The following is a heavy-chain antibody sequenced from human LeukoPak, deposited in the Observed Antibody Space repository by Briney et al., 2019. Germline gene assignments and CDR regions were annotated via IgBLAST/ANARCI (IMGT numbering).Heavy chain of an antibody. J-gene: IGHJ4*02. CDR1: GFTFSSYA. D-gene: IGHD2-15*01. V-gene: IGHV3-23*01. CDR2: ISGSGGRT. Sequence: GGSLRLSCAASGFTFSSYAMSWVRQAPGKGLEWVSAISGSGGRTYYADSVKGRFTISRDNSKNTLYLQMNSLRAEDTAVYYCAKGLGYCSGGSCYPLGAIDYWGQGTLVTVSS. CDR3: AKGLGYCSGGSCYPLGAIDY.